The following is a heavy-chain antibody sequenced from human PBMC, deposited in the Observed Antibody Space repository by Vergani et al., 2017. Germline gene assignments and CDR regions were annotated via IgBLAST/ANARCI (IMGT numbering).Heavy chain of an antibody. D-gene: IGHD2-15*01. CDR2: ISWNSGSI. CDR3: AKDIEGGLLSCDFDY. CDR1: GFTFDDYA. J-gene: IGHJ4*02. Sequence: EVQLVESGGGLVQPGRSLRLSCAASGFTFDDYAMHWVRQAPGKGLEWVSGISWNSGSIGYADSVKGRFTISRDNAKNSLYLQMNSLRAEDTALYYCAKDIEGGLLSCDFDYWGQGTLVTVSS. V-gene: IGHV3-9*01.